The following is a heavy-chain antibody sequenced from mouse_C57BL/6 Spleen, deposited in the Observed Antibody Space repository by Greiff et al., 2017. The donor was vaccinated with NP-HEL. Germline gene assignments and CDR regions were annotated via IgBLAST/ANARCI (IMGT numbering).Heavy chain of an antibody. Sequence: EVQLVESGGGLVQPGGSMKLSCAASGFTFSDAWMYWVRQSPEKGLEWVADIRNKANNHSTYYAVSGKGRFTISRDDSKSSVYLQMNSLRTEDTGIYYCTRLPNWDLWGQGTLVTVSA. V-gene: IGHV6-6*01. CDR2: IRNKANNHST. CDR3: TRLPNWDL. J-gene: IGHJ3*01. CDR1: GFTFSDAW. D-gene: IGHD4-1*02.